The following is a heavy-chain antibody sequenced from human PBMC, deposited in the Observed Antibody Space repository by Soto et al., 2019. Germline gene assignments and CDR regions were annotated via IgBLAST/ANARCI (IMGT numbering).Heavy chain of an antibody. Sequence: GESLKISCKASGYNFTSYWISWVRQMPGKGPEWMGRIDPSDSYNSYSPSFQGHVTISGDKSINTAYLQWSSLKASDTAIYYCARRIEKDAFDVWGQGTIVTVSS. D-gene: IGHD2-21*01. CDR1: GYNFTSYW. CDR2: IDPSDSYN. CDR3: ARRIEKDAFDV. J-gene: IGHJ3*01. V-gene: IGHV5-10-1*01.